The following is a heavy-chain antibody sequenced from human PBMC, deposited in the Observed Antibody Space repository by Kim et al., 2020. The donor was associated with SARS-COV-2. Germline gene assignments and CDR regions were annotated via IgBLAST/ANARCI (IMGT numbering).Heavy chain of an antibody. CDR2: ISCDGSYI. CDR1: GFTFSSYG. V-gene: IGHV3-33*05. D-gene: IGHD2-2*03. Sequence: GGSLRLSCAASGFTFSSYGMHWVRQAPGKGLEWVSVISCDGSYIYYADSVKGRFTISRDNAKNTLYLQMNSLRAEDTAVYYCARDGYCSSTCCYAAYYFDYWGQGTLVTVSS. CDR3: ARDGYCSSTCCYAAYYFDY. J-gene: IGHJ4*02.